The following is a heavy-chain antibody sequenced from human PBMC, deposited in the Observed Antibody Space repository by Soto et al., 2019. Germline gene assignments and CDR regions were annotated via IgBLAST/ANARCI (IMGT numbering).Heavy chain of an antibody. J-gene: IGHJ6*02. CDR2: ISGSAGTT. D-gene: IGHD2-15*01. CDR3: AKEWSSGMDV. Sequence: ECLKMYCSTSGFSSSSYYMSWVRQAPGKGLEWVSSISGSAGTTYYADSVKGHFTISRDNSKSTLYLQLNSLRAEDTAVYYCAKEWSSGMDVWGQGTAVTVS. V-gene: IGHV3-23*01. CDR1: GFSSSSYY.